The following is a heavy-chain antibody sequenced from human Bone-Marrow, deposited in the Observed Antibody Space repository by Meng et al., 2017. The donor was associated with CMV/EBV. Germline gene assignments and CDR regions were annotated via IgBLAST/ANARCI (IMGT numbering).Heavy chain of an antibody. Sequence: GSLRLSCTVSGGSISSYYWSWIRQPPGKGLEWIGYIYYSGSTNYNPSLKSRVTMSVDTSKNQFSLKLSSVTAADTAVYYCARGRVGGFTIFGVVKEYYFDYWGQGTLVTVSS. CDR3: ARGRVGGFTIFGVVKEYYFDY. J-gene: IGHJ4*02. CDR2: IYYSGST. V-gene: IGHV4-59*12. D-gene: IGHD3-3*01. CDR1: GGSISSYY.